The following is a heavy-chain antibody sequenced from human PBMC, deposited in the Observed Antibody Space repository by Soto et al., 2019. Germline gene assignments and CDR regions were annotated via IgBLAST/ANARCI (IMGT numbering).Heavy chain of an antibody. CDR1: GTSISSYY. Sequence: SETLSLTCTVSGTSISSYYWSWIRQPPGKGLEWIANIHYSGTTNYNPSLASRVTLSVDTSKNQFSLKMTSVTAADRAMYFCARYDSYAIDYWGRGTLVTVSS. V-gene: IGHV4-59*01. D-gene: IGHD2-8*01. CDR2: IHYSGTT. J-gene: IGHJ4*02. CDR3: ARYDSYAIDY.